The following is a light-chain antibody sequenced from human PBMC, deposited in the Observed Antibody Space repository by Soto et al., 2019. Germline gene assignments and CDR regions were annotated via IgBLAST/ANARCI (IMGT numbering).Light chain of an antibody. V-gene: IGKV3-15*01. CDR1: QSVSSN. CDR3: QQYINWPPIT. CDR2: GAS. Sequence: IVMTQSPATLSVSPGERATLSCRASQSVSSNLAWYQQKPGQAPRLLIYGASTRATGVPARFSGSGSGTEFTLTISSLQSEDFAVYYCQQYINWPPITFGGGTKVEIK. J-gene: IGKJ4*01.